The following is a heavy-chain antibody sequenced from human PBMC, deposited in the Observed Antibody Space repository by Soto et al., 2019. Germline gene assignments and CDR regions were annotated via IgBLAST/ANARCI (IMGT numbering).Heavy chain of an antibody. Sequence: PGGSLRLSCAASGFSFSAYSMNWVRQAPGKGLEWISYTSTSSTTKYYADSVRGRFPISRDNANDLLYLDMDKLRDEDTGIYYCAGSYSSGNWYFDYWGLGTPVTVSS. V-gene: IGHV3-48*02. CDR1: GFSFSAYS. J-gene: IGHJ4*02. D-gene: IGHD3-10*01. CDR2: TSTSSTTK. CDR3: AGSYSSGNWYFDY.